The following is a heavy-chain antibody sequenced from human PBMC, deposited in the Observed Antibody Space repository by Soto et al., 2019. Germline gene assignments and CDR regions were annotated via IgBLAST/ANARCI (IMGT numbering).Heavy chain of an antibody. CDR3: AKDDPGDFYSYYGLDV. CDR2: IYPGDSDT. Sequence: GESLKISCKGSGYSFTIYWIGWVRQMPGKGLEWMGIIYPGDSDTRYSPSFQGQVTISADKSISTAYLQMSSLRAEDTAIYYCAKDDPGDFYSYYGLDVWGQGTTVTVSS. V-gene: IGHV5-51*01. J-gene: IGHJ6*02. D-gene: IGHD2-21*02. CDR1: GYSFTIYW.